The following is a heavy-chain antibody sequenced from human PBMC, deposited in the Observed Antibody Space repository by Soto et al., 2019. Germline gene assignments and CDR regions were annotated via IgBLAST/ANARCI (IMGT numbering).Heavy chain of an antibody. CDR1: GGSINTFY. CDR3: ARKGSYSAYNFAHGIQLWSFDF. Sequence: SETLSLTCTVSGGSINTFYWSWVRQPAGKGLEWIGRIFSSGSTSFNPSLESRVAMSVDTSKNHFSLNLSSVTAADMAVYYCARKGSYSAYNFAHGIQLWSFDFWGQGALVTVSS. CDR2: IFSSGST. D-gene: IGHD5-12*01. J-gene: IGHJ4*02. V-gene: IGHV4-4*07.